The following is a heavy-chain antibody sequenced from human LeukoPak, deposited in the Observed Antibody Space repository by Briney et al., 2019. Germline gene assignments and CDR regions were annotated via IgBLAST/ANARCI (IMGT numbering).Heavy chain of an antibody. CDR2: IYYSGST. J-gene: IGHJ4*02. D-gene: IGHD6-19*01. CDR1: GGSLSSSSYY. V-gene: IGHV4-39*01. Sequence: SETLSLTCTVSGGSLSSSSYYWGWIRQPPGRGLEWIGSIYYSGSTYYNPSLKSRVTISVDTSTNQFSLKLSSVTAADTAVYYCARRVDSSGLDYWGQGTLVTVSS. CDR3: ARRVDSSGLDY.